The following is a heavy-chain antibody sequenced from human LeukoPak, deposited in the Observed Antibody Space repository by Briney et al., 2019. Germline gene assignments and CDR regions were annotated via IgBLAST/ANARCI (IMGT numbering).Heavy chain of an antibody. J-gene: IGHJ6*02. Sequence: GGSLRLSCAASGFTFSDYWMSWVRQAPGKGPEWVATIKQDGSEEHYVDSVKGRFTVSRDNARNSLFLQMNSLRVEDTAVYYCTTYKNWVAGDVWGQGTTVSVSS. CDR3: TTYKNWVAGDV. CDR2: IKQDGSEE. CDR1: GFTFSDYW. D-gene: IGHD7-27*01. V-gene: IGHV3-7*01.